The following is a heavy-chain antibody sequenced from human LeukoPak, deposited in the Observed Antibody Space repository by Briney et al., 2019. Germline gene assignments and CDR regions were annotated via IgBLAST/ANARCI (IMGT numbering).Heavy chain of an antibody. J-gene: IGHJ4*02. CDR1: GGSFSGYY. CDR3: AIFTDYYFDY. CDR2: IYYSGNT. D-gene: IGHD2-21*02. V-gene: IGHV4-59*01. Sequence: PSETLSLTCGVYGGSFSGYYWTWIRQPPGKGLEWIGYIYYSGNTNSNPSLKSRVTISVDTSKNQFSLKLSSVTAADTAVYYCAIFTDYYFDYWGQGTLVTVSS.